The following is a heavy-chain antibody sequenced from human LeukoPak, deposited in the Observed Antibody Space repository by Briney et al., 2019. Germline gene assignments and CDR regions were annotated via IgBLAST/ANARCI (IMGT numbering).Heavy chain of an antibody. CDR2: IYPGDSDT. CDR1: GYSFTSYW. Sequence: GESLKISCKGSGYSFTSYWICWVRQMPGKGLEWMGIIYPGDSDTRYSPSFQGQVTISADKSISTAYLQWSSLKASDTAMYYCARSPNCTNGVCFYYGMDVWGQGTTVTVSS. J-gene: IGHJ6*02. D-gene: IGHD2-8*01. CDR3: ARSPNCTNGVCFYYGMDV. V-gene: IGHV5-51*01.